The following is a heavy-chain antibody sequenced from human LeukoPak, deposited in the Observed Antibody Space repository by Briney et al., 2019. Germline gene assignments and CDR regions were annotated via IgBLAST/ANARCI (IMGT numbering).Heavy chain of an antibody. D-gene: IGHD2-2*03. Sequence: GGSLRLSCAASGFTFSSYAMSWVRQAPGKGLEWVSAISGSGGSTYYADSVKGRFTISRDNSKNTLYLQMNSLRAEDTAVYYCAKDGYCSSTSCTNWFDPWGQGTLVTVSS. CDR1: GFTFSSYA. CDR2: ISGSGGST. V-gene: IGHV3-23*01. CDR3: AKDGYCSSTSCTNWFDP. J-gene: IGHJ5*02.